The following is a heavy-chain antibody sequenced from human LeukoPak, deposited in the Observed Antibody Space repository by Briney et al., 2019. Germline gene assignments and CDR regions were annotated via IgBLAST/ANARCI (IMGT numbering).Heavy chain of an antibody. D-gene: IGHD5-18*01. CDR2: INPNSGGT. J-gene: IGHJ1*01. CDR1: GYTFTGYY. V-gene: IGHV1-2*06. CDR3: ASWGYLEYFQH. Sequence: ASAKVSCKASGYTFTGYYMHWVRQAPGQGLEWMGRINPNSGGTNSAQKFQGRVTMTRDTSTSTVYMELSSLRSEDTAVYYCASWGYLEYFQHWGQGTLVTVSS.